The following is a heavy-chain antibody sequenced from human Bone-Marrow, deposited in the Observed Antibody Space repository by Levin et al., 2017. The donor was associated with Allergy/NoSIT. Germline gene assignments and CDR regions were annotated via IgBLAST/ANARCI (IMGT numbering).Heavy chain of an antibody. D-gene: IGHD6-6*01. CDR3: AREFSSSSGKTWDY. J-gene: IGHJ4*02. V-gene: IGHV3-21*01. CDR2: ISSSSSYI. Sequence: PGGSLRLSCAASGFTFSTYNMNWVRQAPGKGLEWVSSISSSSSYIYYADSVKGRFTISRDNAKSSLYLEMNSLRAEDTAMYYCAREFSSSSGKTWDYWGQGTLVTVSS. CDR1: GFTFSTYN.